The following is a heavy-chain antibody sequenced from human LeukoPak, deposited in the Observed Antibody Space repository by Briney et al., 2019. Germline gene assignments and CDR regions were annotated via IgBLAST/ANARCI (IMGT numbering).Heavy chain of an antibody. Sequence: PGGSLRLSCAASGFTFSSYSMNWVRQAPGKGLEWVSYISSSSSTIYYADSVKGRFTISRDNAKNSLYLQMNSLRAEDTALYYCAKDGMVRGVTGESAFDIWGQGTMVTVSS. CDR1: GFTFSSYS. CDR3: AKDGMVRGVTGESAFDI. CDR2: ISSSSSTI. J-gene: IGHJ3*02. D-gene: IGHD3-10*01. V-gene: IGHV3-48*04.